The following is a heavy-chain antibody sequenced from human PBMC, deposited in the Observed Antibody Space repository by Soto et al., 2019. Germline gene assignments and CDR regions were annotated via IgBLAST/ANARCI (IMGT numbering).Heavy chain of an antibody. J-gene: IGHJ5*02. D-gene: IGHD3-3*01. CDR2: IYYSGST. Sequence: QVQLQESGPGLVKPSQTLSLTCTVSGGSISSGGYYWSWIRQHPGKGLEWIGYIYYSGSTYYNPSIKSRLTISVDTSKNLFSLKLSYVTAADTAVYYCARGREGFFWSGRDDNWFDPWGQGTLVTVSS. V-gene: IGHV4-31*03. CDR1: GGSISSGGYY. CDR3: ARGREGFFWSGRDDNWFDP.